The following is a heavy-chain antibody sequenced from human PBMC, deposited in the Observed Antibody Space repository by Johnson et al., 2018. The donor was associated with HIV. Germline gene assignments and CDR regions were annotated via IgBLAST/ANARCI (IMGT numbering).Heavy chain of an antibody. D-gene: IGHD6-19*01. Sequence: VQLVESGGGLVKPGGSLRLSCAASGFTFSDYYMSWIRQAPGKGLEWVAVIWYDGSNKYYADSVKGRFTISRDNSKNTLYLQMNSLRAEDTAVYYCARVGGIAVAPNDAFDIWGQGTMVTVSS. CDR2: IWYDGSNK. CDR1: GFTFSDYY. V-gene: IGHV3-33*08. CDR3: ARVGGIAVAPNDAFDI. J-gene: IGHJ3*02.